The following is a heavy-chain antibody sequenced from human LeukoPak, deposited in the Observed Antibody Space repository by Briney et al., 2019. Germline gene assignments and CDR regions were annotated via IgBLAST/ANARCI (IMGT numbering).Heavy chain of an antibody. CDR1: GFTFSSYA. D-gene: IGHD5-18*01. Sequence: GGSLRLSCAASGFTFSSYAMHWVRQAPGKGLEWAAVISYDGSNKYYADSVKGRFTISRDNSKNTLYLQMNSLRAEDTAVYYCARDGGYSYGSTYYYYYMDVWGKGTTVTVSS. V-gene: IGHV3-30*01. J-gene: IGHJ6*03. CDR3: ARDGGYSYGSTYYYYYMDV. CDR2: ISYDGSNK.